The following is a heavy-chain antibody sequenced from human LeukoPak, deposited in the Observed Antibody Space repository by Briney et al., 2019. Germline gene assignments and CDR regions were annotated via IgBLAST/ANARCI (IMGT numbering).Heavy chain of an antibody. CDR1: GGSISSSSYY. Sequence: SETLCLTCTVSGGSISSSSYYWGWIRQPPGKGLEWIGSIYYSGSTYYNPSLKSRVTISVDTSKNQFSLKLSSVTAADTAVYYCARRSSIDRSTYYYYGMDVWGQGTTVTVSS. CDR3: ARRSSIDRSTYYYYGMDV. J-gene: IGHJ6*02. V-gene: IGHV4-39*01. D-gene: IGHD3-22*01. CDR2: IYYSGST.